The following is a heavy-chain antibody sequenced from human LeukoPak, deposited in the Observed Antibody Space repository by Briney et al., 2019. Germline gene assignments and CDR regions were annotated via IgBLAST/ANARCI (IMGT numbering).Heavy chain of an antibody. CDR2: IFGSGGST. Sequence: GGSLRLSCAASGFTFSSYATYWVRQAPGKGLEWVSGIFGSGGSTHYADSVKGRFTISRDNSKNTVYLQMNSLRAEDTAVYYCAKTTTGYSSGRYPGWPVDYWGQGTLVTVSS. D-gene: IGHD6-19*01. J-gene: IGHJ4*02. V-gene: IGHV3-23*01. CDR1: GFTFSSYA. CDR3: AKTTTGYSSGRYPGWPVDY.